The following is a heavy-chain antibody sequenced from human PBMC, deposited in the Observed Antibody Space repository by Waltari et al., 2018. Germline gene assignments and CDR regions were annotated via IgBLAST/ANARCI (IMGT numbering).Heavy chain of an antibody. CDR1: GGALSSYA. CDR2: MIPMFGAP. D-gene: IGHD6-19*01. Sequence: QVQLVQSGAEVKKPGSSVRVSCKASGGALSSYAIRWVRQAPGQGLEWMGGMIPMFGAPNYAQKFQGRITSTTDESTRTDYMELSSLRSDDTAVYFCATSSSGWYQDASDVWGHGTLVTV. J-gene: IGHJ3*01. CDR3: ATSSSGWYQDASDV. V-gene: IGHV1-69*05.